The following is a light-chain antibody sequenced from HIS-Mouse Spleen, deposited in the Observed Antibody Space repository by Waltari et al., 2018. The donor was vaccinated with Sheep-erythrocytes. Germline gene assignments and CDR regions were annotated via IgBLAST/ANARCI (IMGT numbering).Light chain of an antibody. CDR2: AAS. CDR1: QGISSY. Sequence: AIRMTQSPSSLSASTGERVTLTCRASQGISSYLAWYQQKPGKAPKLLIYAASTLQSGVPSRFSGSGSGTDFTLTISCLQSEDFATYYCQQYYSYPYTFGQGTKLEIK. CDR3: QQYYSYPYT. V-gene: IGKV1-8*01. J-gene: IGKJ2*01.